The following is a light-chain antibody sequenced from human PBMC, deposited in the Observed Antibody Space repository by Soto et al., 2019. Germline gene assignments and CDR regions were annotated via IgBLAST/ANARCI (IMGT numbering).Light chain of an antibody. CDR1: QSVSSSY. J-gene: IGKJ1*01. CDR2: GAS. Sequence: EIVLTQSPGTLSLSPGERATLSCRASQSVSSSYLAWYQQKPGQAPRLLIYGASSRATGIPDRFSGSGSVTDFTLTISRLEPEYFAVFYCQQYCSSLWTFGPGTKVEIK. CDR3: QQYCSSLWT. V-gene: IGKV3-20*01.